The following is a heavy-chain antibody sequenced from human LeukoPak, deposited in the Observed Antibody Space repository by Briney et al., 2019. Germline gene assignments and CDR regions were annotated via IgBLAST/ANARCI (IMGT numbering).Heavy chain of an antibody. CDR3: ARDRRAYYYDSSGYHYAGY. Sequence: VASVKVSCKASGYTFTSYDMHWVRQAPGQGLEWMGIINPSGGSTSYAQKFQGRVTMTRDTSTSTVYMELSSLRSEDTAVYYCARDRRAYYYDSSGYHYAGYWGQGTLVTVSS. J-gene: IGHJ4*02. CDR1: GYTFTSYD. V-gene: IGHV1-46*03. D-gene: IGHD3-22*01. CDR2: INPSGGST.